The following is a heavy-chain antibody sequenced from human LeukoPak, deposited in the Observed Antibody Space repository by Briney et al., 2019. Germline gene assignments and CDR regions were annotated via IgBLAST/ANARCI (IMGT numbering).Heavy chain of an antibody. J-gene: IGHJ3*01. V-gene: IGHV1-2*02. CDR3: ARAGDESTGHYDSLHF. CDR1: GYTLDENH. CDR2: MNPKSGAT. Sequence: ASVKVSCKASGYTLDENHIHWVRQAPGQGPEWMGWMNPKSGATDSAQQFQGRLTMTRDTSIGTASMDLSGLRLDGTGIYYCARAGDESTGHYDSLHFWGQGTMVTVSS. D-gene: IGHD2-8*02.